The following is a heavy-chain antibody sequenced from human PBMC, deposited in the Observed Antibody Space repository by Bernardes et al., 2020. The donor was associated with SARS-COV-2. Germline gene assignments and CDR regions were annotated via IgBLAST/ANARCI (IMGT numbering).Heavy chain of an antibody. CDR1: GFTFRNYE. CDR3: ASLGY. V-gene: IGHV3-48*03. Sequence: VGSLSLSCAASGFTFRNYEMNWVRQAPGQGLEWVSYISSRGSTIYYADSVKGRFTISRDNAKNSLYLQMNSLRAEDTAVYYCASLGYWGQGTLVTVSS. J-gene: IGHJ4*02. D-gene: IGHD7-27*01. CDR2: ISSRGSTI.